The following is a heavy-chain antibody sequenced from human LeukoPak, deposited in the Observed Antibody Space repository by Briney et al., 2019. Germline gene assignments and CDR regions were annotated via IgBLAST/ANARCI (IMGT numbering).Heavy chain of an antibody. Sequence: GESLKISCKGSGYSFTNYWIGWVRQMPGKGLEWMGIIYPGDSDTRYSPSFQGQVTISADKSISTAYLQWSSLRASDTAMYYCARPHYDSSGYFDYWGQGTLVTVSS. CDR3: ARPHYDSSGYFDY. D-gene: IGHD3-22*01. J-gene: IGHJ4*02. V-gene: IGHV5-51*01. CDR1: GYSFTNYW. CDR2: IYPGDSDT.